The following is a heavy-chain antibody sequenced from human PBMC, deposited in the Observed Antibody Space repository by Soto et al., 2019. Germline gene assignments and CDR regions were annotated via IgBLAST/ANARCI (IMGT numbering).Heavy chain of an antibody. V-gene: IGHV3-23*01. D-gene: IGHD5-12*01. CDR2: LSASGANT. CDR3: AKETRSRGPFDY. J-gene: IGHJ4*02. CDR1: GFTYSNYG. Sequence: DVPLLESGGGLVQPGGSLRLSCAASGFTYSNYGMAWVRQAPGKGLEWVSALSASGANTYYADSVKGRFTISRDNSKNTRYLQMNSLRAEDTAVYYCAKETRSRGPFDYWGQGTLVTVSS.